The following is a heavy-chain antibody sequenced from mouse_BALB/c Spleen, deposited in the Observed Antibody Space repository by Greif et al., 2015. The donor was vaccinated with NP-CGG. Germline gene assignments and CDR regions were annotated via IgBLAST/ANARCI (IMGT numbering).Heavy chain of an antibody. D-gene: IGHD1-1*01. Sequence: EGMLVESGGGLVQPGGSRKLSCAASGFTFSDYGMAWVRQAPGKGPEWVAFISNLAYSIYYADTVTGRFTISRENAKNTLYLEMSSLRSEDTAMYYCARDYYGSSYWYFDVWGAGTTVTVSS. J-gene: IGHJ1*01. CDR3: ARDYYGSSYWYFDV. CDR2: ISNLAYSI. V-gene: IGHV5-15*02. CDR1: GFTFSDYG.